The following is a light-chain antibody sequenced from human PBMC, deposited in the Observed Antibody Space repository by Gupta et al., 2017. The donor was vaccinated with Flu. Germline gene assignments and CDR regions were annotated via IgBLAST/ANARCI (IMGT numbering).Light chain of an antibody. CDR3: YSIDYRGNGV. V-gene: IGLV3-10*01. CDR2: EDN. J-gene: IGLJ2*01. Sequence: SYELTQSPSVSVSPGQTARITCSGDALPKKYVYWYQKKPGQAPVRVGDEDNKRHSGIPERFAASSSGTLANLTTSGDQVEDEGDYYCYSIDYRGNGVFGGGTKVTVL. CDR1: ALPKKY.